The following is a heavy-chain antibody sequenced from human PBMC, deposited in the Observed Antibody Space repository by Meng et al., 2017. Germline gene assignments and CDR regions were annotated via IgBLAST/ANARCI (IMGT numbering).Heavy chain of an antibody. CDR3: ARSELVGATTWFDP. J-gene: IGHJ5*02. CDR2: INPNSGGT. CDR1: GYTFTGYY. Sequence: ASVKVSCKASGYTFTGYYMHWVRQAPGQGLEWMGRINPNSGGTNYAQKFQGRVTITRNTSISTAYMELSSLRSEDTAVYYCARSELVGATTWFDPWGQGTLVTVSS. D-gene: IGHD1-26*01. V-gene: IGHV1-2*06.